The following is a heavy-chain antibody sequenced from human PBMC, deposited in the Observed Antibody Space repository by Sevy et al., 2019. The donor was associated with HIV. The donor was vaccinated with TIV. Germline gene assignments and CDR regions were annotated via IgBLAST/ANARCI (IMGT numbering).Heavy chain of an antibody. J-gene: IGHJ4*02. CDR1: GFTFSSYW. D-gene: IGHD3-9*01. CDR2: IKQGGSEK. V-gene: IGHV3-7*01. CDR3: ARGSPKYDILTEVFDF. Sequence: GGSLRLSCAASGFTFSSYWMSWVRQAPGKGLEWVANIKQGGSEKHYVDSVRGRFTISRDNAKNSLYLQMNSLSAEDTAVYYCARGSPKYDILTEVFDFWRQGTLVTVSS.